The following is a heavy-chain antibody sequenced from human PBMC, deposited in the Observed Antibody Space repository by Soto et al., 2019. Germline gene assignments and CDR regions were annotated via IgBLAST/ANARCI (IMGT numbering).Heavy chain of an antibody. J-gene: IGHJ4*02. CDR1: GFSVSSNY. D-gene: IGHD1-26*01. CDR3: ARGYSGSQGQLAVDY. Sequence: EVRLVETGGGLIQPGGSLRLSCAGSGFSVSSNYMSWVRQAPGKGLEWVSVIYSGDNTYYADSVKGRFTISRDSSTNMLYLQINSLRAEDTAVYYCARGYSGSQGQLAVDYWGQGTLVTVST. V-gene: IGHV3-53*02. CDR2: IYSGDNT.